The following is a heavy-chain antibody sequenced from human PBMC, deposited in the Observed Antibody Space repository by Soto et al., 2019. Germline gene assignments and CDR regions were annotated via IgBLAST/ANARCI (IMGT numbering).Heavy chain of an antibody. CDR1: GFMFGSYW. CDR2: IKRDGSEK. CDR3: ARVRANDXXXDY. V-gene: IGHV3-7*03. D-gene: IGHD2-21*02. Sequence: EVQLVESGGGLVQPGGSLRLSCAASGFMFGSYWMTWVRHAPGKGLEWVANIKRDGSEKFYVDSVKGRFTISRDNADNSLFLHMNSLRAEDTAIYYCARVRANDXXXDYWGQXALVTV. J-gene: IGHJ4*02.